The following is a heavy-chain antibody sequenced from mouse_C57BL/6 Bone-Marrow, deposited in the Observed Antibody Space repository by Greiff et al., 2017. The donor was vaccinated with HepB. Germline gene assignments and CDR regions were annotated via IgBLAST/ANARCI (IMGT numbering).Heavy chain of an antibody. Sequence: EVQLVESGGGLVQPKGSLKLSCAASGFTFNTYAMHWVRQAPGKGLEWVARIRSKSSNYATYYADSVKDRFTISRDDSQSMLYLQMNNLKTEDTAMYYCVRDQGGGDGPLYAMDYWGQGTSVTVSS. CDR2: IRSKSSNYAT. V-gene: IGHV10-3*01. CDR1: GFTFNTYA. CDR3: VRDQGGGDGPLYAMDY. J-gene: IGHJ4*01. D-gene: IGHD2-3*01.